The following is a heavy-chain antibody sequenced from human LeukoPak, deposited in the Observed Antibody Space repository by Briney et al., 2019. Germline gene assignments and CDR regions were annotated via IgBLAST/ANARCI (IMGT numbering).Heavy chain of an antibody. CDR1: GGSFSGYY. CDR2: INDSGST. J-gene: IGHJ4*02. V-gene: IGHV4-34*01. Sequence: SGTLSLTCAVYGGSFSGYYWSWIRQPPGKGLEWIGEINDSGSTNYNPSLKSRVTISVDTSNNRVSLKVDSVTAADTAVYYCARRAGYDYGQIDHWGRGTLVTVSS. D-gene: IGHD5-18*01. CDR3: ARRAGYDYGQIDH.